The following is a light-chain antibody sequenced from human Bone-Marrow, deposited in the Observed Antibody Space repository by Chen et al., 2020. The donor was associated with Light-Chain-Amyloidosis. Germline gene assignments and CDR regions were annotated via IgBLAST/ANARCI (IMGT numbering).Light chain of an antibody. CDR2: EDD. V-gene: IGLV6-57*01. J-gene: IGLJ3*02. CDR3: QSYQGSSQGV. CDR1: SGSIATND. Sequence: FMLTQHHSVSESPGKTVIISCTRSSGSIATNDVQWYQQRPGSSPTTVIYEDDPRPSGVPDRFSGSIDRSSNSASLTISGLKTEDEADYYCQSYQGSSQGVFGGGTKLTVL.